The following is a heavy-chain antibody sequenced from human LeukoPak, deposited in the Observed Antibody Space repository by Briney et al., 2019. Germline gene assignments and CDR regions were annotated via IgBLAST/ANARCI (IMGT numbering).Heavy chain of an antibody. V-gene: IGHV3-23*01. J-gene: IGHJ4*02. Sequence: HSGGSLRLSCAAPGVTFSRDAMSSVRQAPGKGLEWVSSISDSGGSTYYADSVKGRFTISRDNSRNTLYLQMDSLRADDTAVYYCAKLPDCANDACTEGDYWGQGTLVTVSS. CDR3: AKLPDCANDACTEGDY. CDR1: GVTFSRDA. CDR2: ISDSGGST. D-gene: IGHD2-8*01.